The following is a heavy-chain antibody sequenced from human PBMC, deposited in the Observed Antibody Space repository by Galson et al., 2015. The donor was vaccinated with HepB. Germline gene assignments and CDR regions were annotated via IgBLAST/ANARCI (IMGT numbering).Heavy chain of an antibody. Sequence: SLRLSCAASGFTFSSYAMSWVRQAPGKGLEWVSAISGSGGSTYYADSVKGRFTISRDNSKNTLYLQMNSLRAEDTAVYYCAPWPVVVVAAATFDYWGQGTLVTVSS. D-gene: IGHD2-15*01. CDR3: APWPVVVVAAATFDY. CDR1: GFTFSSYA. J-gene: IGHJ4*02. V-gene: IGHV3-23*01. CDR2: ISGSGGST.